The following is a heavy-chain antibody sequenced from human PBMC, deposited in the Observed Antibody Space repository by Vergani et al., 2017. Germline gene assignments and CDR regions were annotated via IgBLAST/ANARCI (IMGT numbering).Heavy chain of an antibody. Sequence: QVQLRQWGAGLVKPSETLSLTCGIYGDSLRGHYWTWIRQHPVKGLEWIGSIYYTGGTYNNPSLKSRVTMSIDTSKNQFSLKLNSVTAADTAVYYCARARWEVPTAIKYAFDIWGQGTSVTVAS. CDR1: GDSLRGHY. CDR3: ARARWEVPTAIKYAFDI. J-gene: IGHJ3*02. V-gene: IGHV4-31*11. D-gene: IGHD1-26*01. CDR2: IYYTGGT.